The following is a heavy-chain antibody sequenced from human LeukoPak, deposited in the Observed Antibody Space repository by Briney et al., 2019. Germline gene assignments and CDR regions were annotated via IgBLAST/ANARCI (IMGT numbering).Heavy chain of an antibody. Sequence: ASVKVSCKASGYTFTSYYMHWVRQAPGQGLEWMGIINPSGGSTSYAQKFQGRVTMTRDTPTSTVYMELSSLRSEDTAVYYCARVYYDSSGYYPKHAFDIWGQGTMVTVSS. V-gene: IGHV1-46*03. D-gene: IGHD3-22*01. CDR3: ARVYYDSSGYYPKHAFDI. CDR1: GYTFTSYY. CDR2: INPSGGST. J-gene: IGHJ3*02.